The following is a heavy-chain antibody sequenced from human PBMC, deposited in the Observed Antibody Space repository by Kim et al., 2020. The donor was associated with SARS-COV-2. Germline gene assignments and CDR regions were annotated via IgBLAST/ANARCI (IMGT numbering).Heavy chain of an antibody. J-gene: IGHJ4*02. V-gene: IGHV4-34*01. CDR3: ARRNAMVAGSPHFDY. D-gene: IGHD5-18*01. Sequence: PSLKGRVTISLDTSKNHFSLKLSSVTAADTAVYYCARRNAMVAGSPHFDYWGQGTLVTVSS.